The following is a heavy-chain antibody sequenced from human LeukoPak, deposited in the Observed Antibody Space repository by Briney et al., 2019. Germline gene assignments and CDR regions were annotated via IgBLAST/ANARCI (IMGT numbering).Heavy chain of an antibody. CDR2: IYCSGST. D-gene: IGHD4-23*01. V-gene: IGHV4-39*01. CDR3: ARRQKLNNSDGYYFDY. CDR1: GGSISNSHYY. J-gene: IGHJ4*02. Sequence: PSETLSLTCTVSGGSISNSHYYWAWVRQPPGGGLEWIGSIYCSGSTYYDPSLKSRFIISVDTSKNQFTLKMSSVTAADTAVYYCARRQKLNNSDGYYFDYWGQGTLVTVSS.